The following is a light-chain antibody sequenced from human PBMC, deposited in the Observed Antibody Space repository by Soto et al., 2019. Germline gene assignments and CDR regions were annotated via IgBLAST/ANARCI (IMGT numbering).Light chain of an antibody. V-gene: IGLV2-8*01. CDR1: SSDVGGHNY. CDR3: SSYAGRNTVV. Sequence: QSALTQPPSASGSPGHSVTISCTGTSSDVGGHNYVSWYQRRPGKAPKLIIYEVTQRPSGVSDRFSGSKSGNTATLTVSGRQAEDEADYHCSSYAGRNTVVFGGGTTLTVL. CDR2: EVT. J-gene: IGLJ2*01.